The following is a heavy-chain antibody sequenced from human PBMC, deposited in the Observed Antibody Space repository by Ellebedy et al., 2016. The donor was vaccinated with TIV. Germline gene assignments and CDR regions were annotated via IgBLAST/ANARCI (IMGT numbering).Heavy chain of an antibody. Sequence: GESLKISXAASGFTFSSYSMNWVRQAPGKGLEWVSSISSSSSYIYYADSVKGRFTISRDNAKNSLYLQMNSLRAEDTAVYYCARQTSSGPPRNVWGQGTTVTVSS. CDR1: GFTFSSYS. CDR3: ARQTSSGPPRNV. CDR2: ISSSSSYI. V-gene: IGHV3-21*01. J-gene: IGHJ6*02. D-gene: IGHD6-19*01.